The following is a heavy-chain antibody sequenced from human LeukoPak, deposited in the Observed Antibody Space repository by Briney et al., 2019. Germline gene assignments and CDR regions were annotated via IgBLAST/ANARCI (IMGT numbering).Heavy chain of an antibody. J-gene: IGHJ6*03. Sequence: PSETLSLTCTVSGGSISSSSYYWGWIRQPPGKGLEWIGSIYYSGSTYYNPSLKSRVTMSVDTSKNQFSLKLSSVTAADTAVYYCARDAGYDILTGRYYYYMDVWGKGTTVTISS. V-gene: IGHV4-39*07. D-gene: IGHD3-9*01. CDR2: IYYSGST. CDR3: ARDAGYDILTGRYYYYMDV. CDR1: GGSISSSSYY.